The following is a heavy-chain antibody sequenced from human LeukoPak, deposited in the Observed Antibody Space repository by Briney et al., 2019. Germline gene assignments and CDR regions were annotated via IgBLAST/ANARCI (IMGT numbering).Heavy chain of an antibody. D-gene: IGHD1-14*01. V-gene: IGHV4-34*01. CDR2: INHSGST. J-gene: IGHJ4*02. CDR1: GGSFSGYY. Sequence: PSETLSLTCAVYGGSFSGYYWSWIRQPPGKGLGWIGEINHSGSTNYNPSLKSRVTISVDTSKNQFSLKLSSVTAADTAVYYCARLKPSSGYWGQGTLVTVSP. CDR3: ARLKPSSGY.